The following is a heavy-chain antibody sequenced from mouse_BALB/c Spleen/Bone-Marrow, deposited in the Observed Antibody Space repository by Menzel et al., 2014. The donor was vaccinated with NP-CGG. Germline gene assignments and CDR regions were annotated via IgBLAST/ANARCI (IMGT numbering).Heavy chain of an antibody. Sequence: DVQLVESGGGLAHPGGSLKLSCAASGFDFSSYWMSWVRQAPGKGLEWIGEINPDSSTINYTPSLKDKFIISRDNAKNTLYLQMSKVRSEDTALYYCARLNYYGNLFVWGAGTTVTVSS. D-gene: IGHD1-1*01. CDR3: ARLNYYGNLFV. CDR1: GFDFSSYW. J-gene: IGHJ1*01. V-gene: IGHV4-1*02. CDR2: INPDSSTI.